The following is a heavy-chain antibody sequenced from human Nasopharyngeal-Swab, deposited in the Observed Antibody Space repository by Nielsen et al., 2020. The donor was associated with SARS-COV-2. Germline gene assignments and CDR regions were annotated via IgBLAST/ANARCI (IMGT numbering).Heavy chain of an antibody. J-gene: IGHJ4*02. CDR3: AKYMVRDGHVPDY. CDR1: GFTFSSYA. V-gene: IGHV3-23*01. CDR2: ISGSGGST. Sequence: GESLKISCAASGFTFSSYAMSWVRQAPGKGLEWVSAISGSGGSTYYADSVKGRFIISRDNSKNTLYLQMNSLRAEDTAVYYCAKYMVRDGHVPDYWGQGTLVTVSS. D-gene: IGHD3-10*01.